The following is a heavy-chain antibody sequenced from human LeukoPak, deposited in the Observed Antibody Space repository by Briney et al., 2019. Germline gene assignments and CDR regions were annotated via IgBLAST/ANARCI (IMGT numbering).Heavy chain of an antibody. D-gene: IGHD4-23*01. CDR2: INPSGGST. J-gene: IGHJ5*02. CDR1: GYTFTSYY. V-gene: IGHV1-46*01. CDR3: AREGGGNPEYNRFDP. Sequence: ASVKVSCKASGYTFTSYYMHWVRQAPGQGLEWMGIINPSGGSTSYAQKFQGRVTMTRDMSTSTVYMELSSLRSEDTAVYYCAREGGGNPEYNRFDPWGQGTLVIVSS.